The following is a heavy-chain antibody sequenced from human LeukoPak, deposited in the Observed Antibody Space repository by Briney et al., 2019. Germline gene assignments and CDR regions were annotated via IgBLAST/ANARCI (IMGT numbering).Heavy chain of an antibody. D-gene: IGHD4-23*01. Sequence: SVKVSCKASGCTFSSYAISWVRQAPGQGLEWMGGIIPIFDTPNYAQRFQGRVTITTDESTSTAYMELSSLRSEDTAMYYCARDLPDFSLRISSGGFDIWGQGTMVTVSS. CDR1: GCTFSSYA. V-gene: IGHV1-69*05. J-gene: IGHJ3*02. CDR3: ARDLPDFSLRISSGGFDI. CDR2: IIPIFDTP.